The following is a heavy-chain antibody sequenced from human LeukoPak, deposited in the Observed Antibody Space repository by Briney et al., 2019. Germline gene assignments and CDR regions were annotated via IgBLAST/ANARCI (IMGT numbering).Heavy chain of an antibody. D-gene: IGHD5-12*01. CDR1: GGSISSGSYY. CDR2: VYYGGST. V-gene: IGHV4-61*01. Sequence: SETLSLTCTVSGGSISSGSYYWTWIRQPPGKGLEWIGYVYYGGSTNYNPSLKSRVSMSVDTSKNQFSLALTSVTVADTAFYYCARGGIRGYSAFDNLDFWGLGTHVTVSS. J-gene: IGHJ4*02. CDR3: ARGGIRGYSAFDNLDF.